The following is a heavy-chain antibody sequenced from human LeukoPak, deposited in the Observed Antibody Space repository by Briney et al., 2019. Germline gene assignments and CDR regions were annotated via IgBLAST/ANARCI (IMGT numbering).Heavy chain of an antibody. J-gene: IGHJ4*02. CDR1: GFTFSSYS. Sequence: GGSLRLSCAASGFTFSSYSMNWVRPAPGKGLEWVSSLSSSSTYIYYAYSVKGRFTISRDNAKNSLYLQMNSLRAEDTAVYYCATVHCSGGSCFYNFDYWGQGSLVTVSS. D-gene: IGHD2-15*01. CDR3: ATVHCSGGSCFYNFDY. V-gene: IGHV3-21*01. CDR2: LSSSSTYI.